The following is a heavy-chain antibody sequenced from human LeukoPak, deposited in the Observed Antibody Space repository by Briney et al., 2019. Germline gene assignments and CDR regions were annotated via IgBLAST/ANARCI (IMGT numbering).Heavy chain of an antibody. V-gene: IGHV3-7*01. D-gene: IGHD6-19*01. CDR3: ARVAVAGTEDDAFDI. J-gene: IGHJ3*02. Sequence: GGSLRLSCAASGFTFSNFAMSWVRQAPGKGLEWVANIRQDGSEKYYVDSVKGRFTISRDNAKNSLYLQMNSLRAEDTAVYYCARVAVAGTEDDAFDIWGQGTMVTVSS. CDR2: IRQDGSEK. CDR1: GFTFSNFA.